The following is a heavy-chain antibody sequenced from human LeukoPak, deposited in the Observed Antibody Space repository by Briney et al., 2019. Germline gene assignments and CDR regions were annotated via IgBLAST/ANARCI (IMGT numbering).Heavy chain of an antibody. Sequence: PGGSLRLSCAASGFTFSGYWMHWVRQAPGKGLVWVSRINRDATITNYADSVKGRFSISRDNAKNTLYLQMNNLGGEDTAVHCAIMATIAGVDHWGQGTLVTVSS. CDR3: IMATIAGVDH. CDR2: INRDATIT. CDR1: GFTFSGYW. D-gene: IGHD5-12*01. J-gene: IGHJ4*02. V-gene: IGHV3-74*01.